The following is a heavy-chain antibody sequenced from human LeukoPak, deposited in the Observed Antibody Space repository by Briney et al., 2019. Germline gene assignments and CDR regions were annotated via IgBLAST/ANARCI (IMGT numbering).Heavy chain of an antibody. CDR1: GFTFSSYA. V-gene: IGHV3-23*01. CDR3: ARDLEIVAAGWYFDL. CDR2: ISGSGGST. Sequence: GGSLRLSCAASGFTFSSYAMSWVRQAPGKGLEWVSAISGSGGSTYYADSVKGRFTISRDNSKNTLLLQMKDLRAEDTAVYYCARDLEIVAAGWYFDLWGRGTLVIVSS. J-gene: IGHJ2*01. D-gene: IGHD6-13*01.